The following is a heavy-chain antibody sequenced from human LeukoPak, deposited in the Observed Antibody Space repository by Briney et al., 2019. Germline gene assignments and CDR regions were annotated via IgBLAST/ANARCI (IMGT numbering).Heavy chain of an antibody. CDR1: GFTFSSCE. D-gene: IGHD3-22*01. CDR2: ISSSGSTI. Sequence: GGSLRLSCAASGFTFSSCEMNWVRQAPGKGLEWVSYISSSGSTIYYADSLKGRFTISRDNAKNSLYLQMNSLRAEDTAVYYCATLTIYYYESSGDYYFDYWGQGTLVTVSS. V-gene: IGHV3-48*03. J-gene: IGHJ4*02. CDR3: ATLTIYYYESSGDYYFDY.